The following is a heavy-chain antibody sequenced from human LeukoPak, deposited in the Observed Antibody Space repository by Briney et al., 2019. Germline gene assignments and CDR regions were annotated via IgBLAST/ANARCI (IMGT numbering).Heavy chain of an antibody. CDR2: ISYDGSNK. Sequence: GGSLTLSCAASGFTFSSYGMHWVRQAPGKGLEWVAVISYDGSNKYYADSVKGRFTISRDNSKNTLYLQMNSLRAEDTAVYYCAKGALLWFGELLSPLDYWGQGTLVTVSS. D-gene: IGHD3-10*01. CDR3: AKGALLWFGELLSPLDY. J-gene: IGHJ4*02. CDR1: GFTFSSYG. V-gene: IGHV3-30*18.